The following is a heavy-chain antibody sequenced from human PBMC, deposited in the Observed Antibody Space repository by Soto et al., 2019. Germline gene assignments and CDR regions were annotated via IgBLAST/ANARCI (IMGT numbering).Heavy chain of an antibody. J-gene: IGHJ6*02. CDR1: GFTFGDYA. D-gene: IGHD3-9*01. Sequence: PGGSLRLSCTASGFTFGDYAMSWFRQAPGKGLEWVGFIRSKAYGGTTEYAASVKGRFTISRDDSKSIAYLQMNSLKTEDTAVYYCTRDTGKNYYDILTGYFYYGMDVWGQGTTVTVSS. CDR3: TRDTGKNYYDILTGYFYYGMDV. CDR2: IRSKAYGGTT. V-gene: IGHV3-49*03.